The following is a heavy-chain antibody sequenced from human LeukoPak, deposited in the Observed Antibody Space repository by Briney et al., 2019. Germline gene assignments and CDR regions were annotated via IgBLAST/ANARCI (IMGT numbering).Heavy chain of an antibody. D-gene: IGHD1-1*01. CDR2: IRYDGSNK. J-gene: IGHJ4*02. CDR1: GFTFSSYG. V-gene: IGHV3-30*02. CDR3: ARTGTPWYYFDY. Sequence: GGSLRLSRAASGFTFSSYGMHWVRQAPGKGLEWVAFIRYDGSNKYYADSVKGRFTISRDNSKNTLYLQMNSLRAEDTAVYYCARTGTPWYYFDYWGQGTLVTVSS.